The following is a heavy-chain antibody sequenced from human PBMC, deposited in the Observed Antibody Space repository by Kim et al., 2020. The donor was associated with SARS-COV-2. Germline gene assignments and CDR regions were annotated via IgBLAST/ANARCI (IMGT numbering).Heavy chain of an antibody. V-gene: IGHV3-21*01. CDR2: ISSSSGSI. J-gene: IGHJ4*02. Sequence: VGSLRLSCAASGFTFSSYSMNWVRQAPGKGLEWVSSISSSSGSIYYADSVKGRFAISRDNSKNSLYLQMNSLRAEDTAVYYCAPYCSGGSCYSLDYWGQGTLVTVSS. D-gene: IGHD2-15*01. CDR3: APYCSGGSCYSLDY. CDR1: GFTFSSYS.